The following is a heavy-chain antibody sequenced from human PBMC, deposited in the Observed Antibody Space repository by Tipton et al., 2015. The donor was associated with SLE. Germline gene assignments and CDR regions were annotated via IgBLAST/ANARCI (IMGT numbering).Heavy chain of an antibody. J-gene: IGHJ4*02. CDR1: GITLRTYA. V-gene: IGHV4-4*08. CDR2: IYTSGST. CDR3: ARVRYSGHDEAYYFDY. Sequence: LRLSCAASGITLRTYAMHWVRQVPGKGLEWIGRIYTSGSTNYNPSLKSRVTISVDTSKNQFSRKLSSVTAADTAVYYCARVRYSGHDEAYYFDYWGQGTLVTVSS. D-gene: IGHD5-12*01.